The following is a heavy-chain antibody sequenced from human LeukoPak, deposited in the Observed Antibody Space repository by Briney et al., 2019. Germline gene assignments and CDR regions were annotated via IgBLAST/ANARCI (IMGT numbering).Heavy chain of an antibody. CDR2: INTNTGNP. J-gene: IGHJ4*02. Sequence: ASVKVSCKTSGYSFSSHAISWVRQAPGQGPEWMGWINTNTGNPTYAQGFTGRYVFSLDTSVSTAYLQVSGLKADDTAVYYCGRDPRLGIRGYTYGYSDYWGQGTLVTVSS. CDR1: GYSFSSHA. CDR3: GRDPRLGIRGYTYGYSDY. D-gene: IGHD5-18*01. V-gene: IGHV7-4-1*02.